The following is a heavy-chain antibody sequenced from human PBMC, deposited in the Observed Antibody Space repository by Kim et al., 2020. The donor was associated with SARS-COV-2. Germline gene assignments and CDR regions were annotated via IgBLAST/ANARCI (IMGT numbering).Heavy chain of an antibody. V-gene: IGHV4-4*07. Sequence: SETLSLTCTVSGGSITGYYWTWVRQSAGKGLEWIGRIYSNEITNYNPSLRSRVTMSLDTSKNQFSLKLSSVTAADTAVYFCARDFGNNAVSDYWGQGTLV. D-gene: IGHD2-8*01. CDR2: IYSNEIT. CDR3: ARDFGNNAVSDY. J-gene: IGHJ4*02. CDR1: GGSITGYY.